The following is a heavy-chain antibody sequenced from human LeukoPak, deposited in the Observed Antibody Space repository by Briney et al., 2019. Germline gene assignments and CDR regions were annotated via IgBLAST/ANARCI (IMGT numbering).Heavy chain of an antibody. V-gene: IGHV4-4*07. CDR1: GGSISSYY. Sequence: SETLSLTCTVSGGSISSYYWSWIRQPAGKGLESIGYISTSGSTNYNPSLKSRVTMSVDTSKNQISLKLSSVTAADTAVYYCARLVVSSWYHEVLLGRDYWGQGTLVTVSS. CDR2: ISTSGST. D-gene: IGHD6-13*01. CDR3: ARLVVSSWYHEVLLGRDY. J-gene: IGHJ4*02.